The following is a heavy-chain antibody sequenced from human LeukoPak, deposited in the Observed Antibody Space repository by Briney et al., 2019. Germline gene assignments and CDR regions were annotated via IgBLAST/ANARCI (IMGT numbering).Heavy chain of an antibody. CDR2: ISYDGINE. Sequence: PGGSLRLSCVASGFTLSSYAMHWVRQAPGKGLEWVAVISYDGINEYYADSVKGRFTISRDNSKNTLYLQMNSLRVEDMAVYYCARDLSTMVILGAFHIWGQGTMVTVSS. CDR1: GFTLSSYA. J-gene: IGHJ3*02. V-gene: IGHV3-30-3*01. CDR3: ARDLSTMVILGAFHI. D-gene: IGHD3-10*01.